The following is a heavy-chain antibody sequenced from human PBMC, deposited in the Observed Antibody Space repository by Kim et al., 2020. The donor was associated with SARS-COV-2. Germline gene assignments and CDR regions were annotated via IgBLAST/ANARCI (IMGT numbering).Heavy chain of an antibody. V-gene: IGHV4-31*03. CDR3: ARTPITMFVVVDACDI. CDR1: GGSISSGGYY. D-gene: IGHD3-22*01. CDR2: IYYSGST. J-gene: IGHJ3*02. Sequence: SETLSLTCTVSGGSISSGGYYWSWIRQHPGKGLEWIGNIYYSGSTYYNPSLKSRVTISVDTSKNQFSLKLSSVTAADTAVYYCARTPITMFVVVDACDIWGQGTMVTVSS.